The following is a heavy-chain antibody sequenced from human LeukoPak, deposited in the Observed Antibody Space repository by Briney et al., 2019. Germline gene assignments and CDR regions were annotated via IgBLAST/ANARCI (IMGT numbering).Heavy chain of an antibody. CDR3: ARENLDCSSTSCTYWYFDL. CDR2: IYYSGST. J-gene: IGHJ2*01. Sequence: WETLSLTCTVSGGSISSSYWSWIRQPPGKGLEWIGYIYYSGSTNYNPSLKSRVTISVDTSKNQFSLKLSSVTAADTAVYYCARENLDCSSTSCTYWYFDLWGRGTLVTVSS. V-gene: IGHV4-59*01. CDR1: GGSISSSY. D-gene: IGHD2-2*01.